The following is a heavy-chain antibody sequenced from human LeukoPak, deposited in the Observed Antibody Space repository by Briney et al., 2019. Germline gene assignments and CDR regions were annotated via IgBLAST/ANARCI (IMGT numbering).Heavy chain of an antibody. J-gene: IGHJ3*02. Sequence: PGGSLRLSCAASGFTFSSYSMNWVRQAPGKGLEWVSSISSSSSYIYYADSVKGRFTISRDNAKNSLYLQMNSLRAEDTAVYYCARDFMVRGVIGDAFDIWGQGTMVTVSS. CDR3: ARDFMVRGVIGDAFDI. V-gene: IGHV3-21*01. D-gene: IGHD3-10*01. CDR1: GFTFSSYS. CDR2: ISSSSSYI.